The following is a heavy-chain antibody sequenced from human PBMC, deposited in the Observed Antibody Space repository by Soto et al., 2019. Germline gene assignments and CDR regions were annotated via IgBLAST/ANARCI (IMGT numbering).Heavy chain of an antibody. Sequence: QVQLVESGGGVVQPGGSLRLSCAASGFAFSTSVIHWVRQAPGKGLEWMAHISYNGNKKHYADSVKGRFTVSRDISESTLYLQMNDLRAEEMAVYYCAREQFEDGRGHYDHWGQGTLVFVSS. CDR1: GFAFSTSV. CDR3: AREQFEDGRGHYDH. D-gene: IGHD3-22*01. V-gene: IGHV3-30*03. J-gene: IGHJ4*02. CDR2: ISYNGNKK.